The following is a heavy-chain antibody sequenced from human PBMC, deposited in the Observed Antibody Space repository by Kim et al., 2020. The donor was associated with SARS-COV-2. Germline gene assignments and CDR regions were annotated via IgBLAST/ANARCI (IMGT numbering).Heavy chain of an antibody. CDR3: AKAGQNNWKSETHFDY. Sequence: GGSLRLSCAASGFTFSSYAMSWVRQAPGKGLEWVSVIYSGGSSTYYADSVKGRFTISRDNSKNTLYLQMNSLRAEDTAVYYCAKAGQNNWKSETHFDYWGQGTLVTVSS. D-gene: IGHD1-20*01. V-gene: IGHV3-23*03. CDR1: GFTFSSYA. J-gene: IGHJ4*02. CDR2: IYSGGSST.